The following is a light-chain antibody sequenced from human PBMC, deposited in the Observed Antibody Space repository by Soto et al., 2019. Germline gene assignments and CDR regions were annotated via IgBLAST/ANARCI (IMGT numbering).Light chain of an antibody. V-gene: IGKV3-11*01. CDR3: LQRSVWPWT. J-gene: IGKJ1*01. Sequence: EIVLTQSPATLSLSPGERATLSCRASQSVGNYLAWYQQKPGQAPRLLIYDVFNRATGIPARLSGSGSGTDFTLTIGSLEPEDFAGYYCLQRSVWPWTFGQGTRLEVK. CDR2: DVF. CDR1: QSVGNY.